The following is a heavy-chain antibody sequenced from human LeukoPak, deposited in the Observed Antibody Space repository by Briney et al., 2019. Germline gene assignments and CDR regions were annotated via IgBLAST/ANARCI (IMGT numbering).Heavy chain of an antibody. V-gene: IGHV4-34*01. CDR3: ARDPCSRSSCPLRY. CDR2: INRSGTT. CDR1: GGSLSGHY. Sequence: SETLSLTCAVSGGSLSGHYCNWIRQPPGKGLEWIGEINRSGTTNYEPSLRGRVAISVDTSNNQCSLRLTSVTAADTAVYYCARDPCSRSSCPLRYWGQGTQVTVSS. J-gene: IGHJ4*02. D-gene: IGHD6-13*01.